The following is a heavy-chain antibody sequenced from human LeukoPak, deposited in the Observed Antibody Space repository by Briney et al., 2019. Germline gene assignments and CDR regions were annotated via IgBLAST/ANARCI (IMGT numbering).Heavy chain of an antibody. Sequence: GGSLRLSCAASGFTFSSYAMSWVRQAPGKGLEWVSAISASGGSTYYADSVKGRFTISRDNSKNTLYLQMNSLRAEDTAVYYCAKNSPSSGTYYYYYYMDVWGKGTTVTVSS. CDR3: AKNSPSSGTYYYYYYMDV. D-gene: IGHD1-26*01. J-gene: IGHJ6*03. CDR1: GFTFSSYA. V-gene: IGHV3-23*01. CDR2: ISASGGST.